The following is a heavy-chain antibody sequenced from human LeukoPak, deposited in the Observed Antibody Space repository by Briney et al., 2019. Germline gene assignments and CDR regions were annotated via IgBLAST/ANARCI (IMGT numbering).Heavy chain of an antibody. V-gene: IGHV3-53*01. J-gene: IGHJ5*01. Sequence: GGSLRLSCAASGFADSSNYMSWVRQAPGKGLEWVSIVYSGGSTYSADSVKGRSTISRDNSKNTLYLQMNSLRAEDTALYYCARLIRSYNWFDSWGQGTLVTVSS. D-gene: IGHD3-10*01. CDR3: ARLIRSYNWFDS. CDR2: VYSGGST. CDR1: GFADSSNY.